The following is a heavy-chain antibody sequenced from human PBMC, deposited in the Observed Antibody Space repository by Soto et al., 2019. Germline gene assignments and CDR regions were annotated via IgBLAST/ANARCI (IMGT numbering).Heavy chain of an antibody. CDR2: IYHSGST. CDR3: TSKFGQLLADAFDI. Sequence: SETLSLTCAVSGDSISRSYWWSWVRQLPGKGLEWIGEIYHSGSTIYNPSLQSRVTLSVDKSKNEFPLKMSSVTDADTAVYYCTSKFGQLLADAFDISGQGTMVTVSS. V-gene: IGHV4-4*02. J-gene: IGHJ3*02. D-gene: IGHD3-10*01. CDR1: GDSISRSYW.